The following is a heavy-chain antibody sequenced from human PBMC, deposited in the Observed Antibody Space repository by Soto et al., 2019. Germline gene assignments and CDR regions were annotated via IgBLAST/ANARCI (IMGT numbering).Heavy chain of an antibody. CDR2: IYYSGST. V-gene: IGHV4-59*01. Sequence: PSETLSLTCTVSGGSISSYYWSWIRQPPGKGLEWIGYIYYSGSTNYNPSLKSRVTISVDTSKNQFSLKLSSVTAADTAVYYCARASGYYYDSSGSFWFDPWGQGTLVTVS. J-gene: IGHJ5*02. CDR1: GGSISSYY. D-gene: IGHD3-22*01. CDR3: ARASGYYYDSSGSFWFDP.